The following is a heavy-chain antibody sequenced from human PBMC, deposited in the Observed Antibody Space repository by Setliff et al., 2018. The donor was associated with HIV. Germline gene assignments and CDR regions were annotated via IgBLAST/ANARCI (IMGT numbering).Heavy chain of an antibody. CDR3: VRDLYYYDH. Sequence: GGSLRLSCAASGFTFGSQWMHWVRQAPGKGLVWVSRISPDGSTTDYADSVKGRFTISRDNAKNTLYLQMNSLRADDTAVYYCVRDLYYYDHWGQGTLVTVSS. V-gene: IGHV3-74*01. J-gene: IGHJ4*02. CDR2: ISPDGSTT. CDR1: GFTFGSQW. D-gene: IGHD3-10*01.